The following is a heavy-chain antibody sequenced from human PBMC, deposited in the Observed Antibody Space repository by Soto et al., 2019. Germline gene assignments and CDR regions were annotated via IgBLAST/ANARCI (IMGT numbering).Heavy chain of an antibody. V-gene: IGHV4-59*01. CDR2: IYYSGST. CDR3: ARRIGSDGMDV. J-gene: IGHJ6*02. D-gene: IGHD1-26*01. CDR1: GGSISSYY. Sequence: PSETLSLTCTASGGSISSYYWSWIRQPPGKGLEWIGYIYYSGSTNYNPSLKSRVTISVDTSKNQFSLKLSSVTAADTAVYYCARRIGSDGMDVWGQGTTVTVSS.